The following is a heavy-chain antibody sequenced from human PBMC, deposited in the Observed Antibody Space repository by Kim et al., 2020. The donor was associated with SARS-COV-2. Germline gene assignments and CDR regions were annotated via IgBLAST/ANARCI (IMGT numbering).Heavy chain of an antibody. CDR2: LTADGVHT. CDR3: VKAGGWDTNIFFDC. J-gene: IGHJ5*01. D-gene: IGHD6-19*01. Sequence: GGSLRLSCAVSGFTFSDFAMAWVRLAPGKGLEWVSSLTADGVHTYYVDSVKGRFTISRDNSKSTLYLQMNSLRAEDTALYYCVKAGGWDTNIFFDCWGQGTLGTVSS. V-gene: IGHV3-23*01. CDR1: GFTFSDFA.